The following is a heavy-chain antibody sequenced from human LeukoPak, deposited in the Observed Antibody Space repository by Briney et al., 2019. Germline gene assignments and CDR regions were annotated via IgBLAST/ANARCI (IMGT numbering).Heavy chain of an antibody. CDR3: ARDARWLTSDCTSTSCYENYFDL. Sequence: TSETLSLTCAVSGYSISSGYQWAWIRQSPGKGLEGIVSIYHSCSDHYTPSLKNRITILVKTYRNQFSLKLYSVTAADTAVYYCARDARWLTSDCTSTSCYENYFDLWGQGTLVTVSS. J-gene: IGHJ5*02. D-gene: IGHD2-2*01. CDR1: GYSISSGYQ. V-gene: IGHV4-38-2*02. CDR2: IYHSCSD.